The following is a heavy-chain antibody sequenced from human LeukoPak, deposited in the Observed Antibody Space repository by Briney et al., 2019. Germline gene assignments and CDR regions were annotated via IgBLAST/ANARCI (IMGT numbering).Heavy chain of an antibody. J-gene: IGHJ4*02. D-gene: IGHD3-16*01. Sequence: GASVKVSCKASGYTFTSYYMHWVRQAPGQGLEWMGIINPSGGSTSYAQKFQGRVTMTRDTSTSTVYMELSSLRSEDTAVYYCARDLRHYGLPNHFAYWGQGTLVTVSS. CDR1: GYTFTSYY. CDR2: INPSGGST. V-gene: IGHV1-46*01. CDR3: ARDLRHYGLPNHFAY.